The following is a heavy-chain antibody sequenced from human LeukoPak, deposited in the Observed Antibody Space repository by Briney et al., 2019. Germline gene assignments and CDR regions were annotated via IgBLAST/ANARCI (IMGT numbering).Heavy chain of an antibody. CDR2: ITGSGRST. CDR1: GFTFSDYA. Sequence: GGSLRLSCAASGFTFSDYALSWVRQAPEKGLEWVSGITGSGRSTYYADSVKGRFTISRDNSKNTLYLQMDNLRAEDTAVYYCAKAARSSVAGLFFDLWGRGTLVTVSS. J-gene: IGHJ2*01. CDR3: AKAARSSVAGLFFDL. V-gene: IGHV3-23*01. D-gene: IGHD6-19*01.